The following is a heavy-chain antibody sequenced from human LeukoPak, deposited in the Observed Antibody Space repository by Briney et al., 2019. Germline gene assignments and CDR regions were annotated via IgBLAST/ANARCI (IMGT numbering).Heavy chain of an antibody. J-gene: IGHJ5*02. V-gene: IGHV3-23*01. CDR3: ARDTGIVGATHSSWFDH. Sequence: GGSLRLSCAASGFAFSSYAMSWVRQPPGKGLEWVSVISRRDDYTYYADSVKGRFTIPGDNAKNSLYLQMNSLRAEDTAVYYCARDTGIVGATHSSWFDHWGQGTLVTVSS. CDR2: ISRRDDYT. CDR1: GFAFSSYA. D-gene: IGHD1-26*01.